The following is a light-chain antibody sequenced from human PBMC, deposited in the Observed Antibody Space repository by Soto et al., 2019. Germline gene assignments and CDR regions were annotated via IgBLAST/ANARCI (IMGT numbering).Light chain of an antibody. Sequence: QSALTQPRSVSGYPGQSVTISCTGDSSDVGGYKYVSWYQQYPGKAPKVMIYDVNNRPSGVPDRFSGSKSGNTASLTISGLQAEDEADYYCCSYAGSFVVFGGGTKLTVL. J-gene: IGLJ2*01. CDR1: SSDVGGYKY. V-gene: IGLV2-11*01. CDR2: DVN. CDR3: CSYAGSFVV.